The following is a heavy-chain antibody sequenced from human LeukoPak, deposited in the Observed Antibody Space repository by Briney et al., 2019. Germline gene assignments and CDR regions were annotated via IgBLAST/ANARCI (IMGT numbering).Heavy chain of an antibody. CDR2: IIPIFGTA. D-gene: IGHD5-18*01. CDR3: ARQRGGYSYASPEYYFDY. CDR1: GGTFSSYT. V-gene: IGHV1-69*13. Sequence: SVKVSCKSSGGTFSSYTISWVRQAPGQGLEWMGGIIPIFGTANYAQKFQGRVTITADESTSTAYMELSSLRSEDTAVYYCARQRGGYSYASPEYYFDYWGQGTLVTVSS. J-gene: IGHJ4*02.